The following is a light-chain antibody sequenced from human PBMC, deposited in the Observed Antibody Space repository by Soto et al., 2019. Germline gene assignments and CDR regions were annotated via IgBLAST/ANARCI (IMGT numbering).Light chain of an antibody. V-gene: IGKV4-1*01. CDR2: WAS. CDR3: LQDYSTPFT. Sequence: DIVMTQSPDSLAVSLGERATINCKSSQSVLYSSNNKNYLAWYQQKPGQPPKLLIYWASTRDSGVPDRFSGSGSGTDFTVTISSLQAEDVAVYYCLQDYSTPFTFGPGTKVDIK. CDR1: QSVLYSSNNKNY. J-gene: IGKJ3*01.